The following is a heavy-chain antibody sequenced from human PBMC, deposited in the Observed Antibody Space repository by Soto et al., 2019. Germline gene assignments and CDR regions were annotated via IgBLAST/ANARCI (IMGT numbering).Heavy chain of an antibody. V-gene: IGHV3-21*01. D-gene: IGHD3-10*01. CDR2: ISSSSSYI. CDR1: GFTFSSYS. Sequence: GGSLRLSCAASGFTFSSYSMNWVRQAPGKGLEWVSSISSSSSYIYYADSVKGRFTISRDNAKNSLYLQMNSLRAEDTAVYYCARDPRGTAPVDNWFDPWGQGTLVTVSS. J-gene: IGHJ5*02. CDR3: ARDPRGTAPVDNWFDP.